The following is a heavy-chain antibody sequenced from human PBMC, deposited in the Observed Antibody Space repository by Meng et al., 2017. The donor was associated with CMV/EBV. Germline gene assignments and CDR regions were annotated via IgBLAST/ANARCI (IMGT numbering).Heavy chain of an antibody. D-gene: IGHD2-2*03. CDR3: ARDPGYCSSTSCPYYYYYGMDV. V-gene: IGHV1-18*01. CDR1: GYTFTSHG. CDR2: ISAYNGNT. Sequence: ASVKVSCKASGYTFTSHGISWVRQAPGQGLEWMGWISAYNGNTNYAQKLQGRVTMTTDTSTSTAYMELRSLRSDDTAVYYCARDPGYCSSTSCPYYYYYGMDVWGQGTTVTVSS. J-gene: IGHJ6*02.